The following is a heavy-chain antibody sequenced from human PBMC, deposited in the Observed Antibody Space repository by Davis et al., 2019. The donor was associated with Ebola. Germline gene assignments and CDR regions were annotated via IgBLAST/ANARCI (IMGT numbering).Heavy chain of an antibody. Sequence: GGSLRLSCAASGFTSSSYAMTCVRQAPGKGLEWVSTISGSTGNTHYADSVKGRFTISRDNSKNTLYLQMNSLRAEDTALYYCVKKGHYDSSGYYGPFDYWGQGTLVTVSS. D-gene: IGHD3-22*01. CDR3: VKKGHYDSSGYYGPFDY. V-gene: IGHV3-23*01. J-gene: IGHJ4*02. CDR1: GFTSSSYA. CDR2: ISGSTGNT.